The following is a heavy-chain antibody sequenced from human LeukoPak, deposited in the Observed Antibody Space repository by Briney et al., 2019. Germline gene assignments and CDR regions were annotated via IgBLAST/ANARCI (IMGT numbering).Heavy chain of an antibody. J-gene: IGHJ4*02. CDR3: ARESGSDFDY. CDR1: GFTFSTYR. V-gene: IGHV3-21*01. CDR2: ISSGTSYI. Sequence: GGSLRLSCAASGFTFSTYRMNWVRQAPGKGLEWVSSISSGTSYIYYADSVKGRFTISRDNAKNSLFLQMNSLRAEDTALYYCARESGSDFDYWGQGTLVTVSS. D-gene: IGHD3-3*01.